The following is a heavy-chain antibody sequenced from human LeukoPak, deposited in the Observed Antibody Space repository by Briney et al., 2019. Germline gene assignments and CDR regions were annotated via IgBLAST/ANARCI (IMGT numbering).Heavy chain of an antibody. CDR2: INPSGGST. CDR1: GYTFTCDY. J-gene: IGHJ4*02. Sequence: ASVKVSCKASGYTFTCDYMHWVRQAPGQGLEWMGIINPSGGSTSYAQKFQGKVSMTRSTSTSTVYMELSSLRSEDTAVYYCARDAYFYYDSSGYYQYYIDYWGQGTLVTVSS. CDR3: ARDAYFYYDSSGYYQYYIDY. D-gene: IGHD3-22*01. V-gene: IGHV1-46*01.